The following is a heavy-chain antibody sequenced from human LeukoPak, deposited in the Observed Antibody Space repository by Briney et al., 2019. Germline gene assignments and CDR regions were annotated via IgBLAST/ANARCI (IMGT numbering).Heavy chain of an antibody. CDR1: GYTFTGYY. Sequence: GASVKVSCKASGYTFTGYYMHWVRQAPGQGLEWMGIINPSGGSTSYAQKFQGRVTITADESTSTAYMALSSLRSEDTAEYYCATSPNRDGYNPYFDYWGQGTLVTVSS. V-gene: IGHV1-46*01. J-gene: IGHJ4*02. CDR2: INPSGGST. CDR3: ATSPNRDGYNPYFDY. D-gene: IGHD5-24*01.